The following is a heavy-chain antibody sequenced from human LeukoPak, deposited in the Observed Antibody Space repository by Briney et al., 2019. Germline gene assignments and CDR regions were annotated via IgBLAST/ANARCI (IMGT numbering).Heavy chain of an antibody. CDR1: GFTFSSYS. CDR2: ISRSSSYI. V-gene: IGHV3-21*01. CDR3: ARDAGIHVGMDV. D-gene: IGHD5-18*01. Sequence: GGSLRLSCAASGFTFSSYSMNWVRQAPGKGLEWVSSISRSSSYIYYADSVKGRFTISRDNAKNSLYLQMNSLRAEDTAVYYCARDAGIHVGMDVWGQGTTVTVSS. J-gene: IGHJ6*02.